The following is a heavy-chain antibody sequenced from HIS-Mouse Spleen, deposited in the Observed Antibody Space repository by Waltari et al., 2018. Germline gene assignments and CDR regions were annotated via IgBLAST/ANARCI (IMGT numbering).Heavy chain of an antibody. CDR1: GGSISSSSYY. V-gene: IGHV4-39*07. CDR3: AREIPYSSSWYDWYFDL. J-gene: IGHJ2*01. Sequence: QLQLQESGPGLVKPSETLSLTCTVSGGSISSSSYYWGWIRQPPGKGLEGIGSIYYSGSTYHNPSLKRRVTISVDTSKNQFSLKLSSVTAADTAVYYCAREIPYSSSWYDWYFDLWGRGTLVTVSS. D-gene: IGHD6-13*01. CDR2: IYYSGST.